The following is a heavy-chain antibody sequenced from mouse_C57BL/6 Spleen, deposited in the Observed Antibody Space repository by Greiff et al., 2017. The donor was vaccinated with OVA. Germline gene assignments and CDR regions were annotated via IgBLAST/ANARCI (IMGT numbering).Heavy chain of an antibody. CDR2: IDPSDSYT. Sequence: QVQLQQPGAELVMPGASVKLSCKASGYTFTSYWIPWVKQRPGQGLEWIGEIDPSDSYTNYNQKFKGKSTLTVDKSSSTAYMQLSSLTSEDSAVYYCACSITTVVEGFAYWGQGTLVTVSA. CDR3: ACSITTVVEGFAY. J-gene: IGHJ3*01. CDR1: GYTFTSYW. D-gene: IGHD1-1*01. V-gene: IGHV1-69*01.